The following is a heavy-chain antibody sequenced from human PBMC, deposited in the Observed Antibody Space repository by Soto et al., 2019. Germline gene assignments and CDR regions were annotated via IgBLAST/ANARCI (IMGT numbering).Heavy chain of an antibody. V-gene: IGHV3-30*18. CDR1: GFTFSSYG. CDR3: VKWEANWFDP. CDR2: ISYDGSNK. J-gene: IGHJ5*02. D-gene: IGHD1-26*01. Sequence: QVQLVESGGGVVQPGRSLRLSCAASGFTFSSYGMHWVRQAPGKGLEWVAVISYDGSNKYYADSVKGRFTISRDNSKNTLYLQMNSLRAEDTAVYYCVKWEANWFDPWGQGTLVTVSS.